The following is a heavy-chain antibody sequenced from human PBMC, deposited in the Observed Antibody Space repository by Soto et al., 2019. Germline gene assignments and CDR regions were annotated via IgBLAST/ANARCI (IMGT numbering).Heavy chain of an antibody. CDR1: GFTFRSYG. V-gene: IGHV3-33*01. Sequence: QVPLVESGGGVVHPGRSLRLSCAASGFTFRSYGMHWVRQAPGKGLDWVALIWSDGSNQYYADSVKGRFTISRDNSKNTLFLQMNSLRAEDTAVYYCAREYCSGGSCGYFDYWGQGTLVTVSS. J-gene: IGHJ4*02. CDR2: IWSDGSNQ. D-gene: IGHD2-15*01. CDR3: AREYCSGGSCGYFDY.